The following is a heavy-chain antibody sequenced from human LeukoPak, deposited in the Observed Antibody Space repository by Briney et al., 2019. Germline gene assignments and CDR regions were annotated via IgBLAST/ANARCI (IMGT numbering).Heavy chain of an antibody. CDR2: IRYDGSNK. D-gene: IGHD4-23*01. V-gene: IGHV3-30*02. CDR3: AKDDERTTAVGY. Sequence: GGSLRLSWAASGFTFSDYGMHWVRQAPGKGLEGVAFIRYDGSNKYYADSVKGRFTIPRDNSKNTLYLQMNSLRAEDTAVYYWAKDDERTTAVGYWGQGTLVTVSS. CDR1: GFTFSDYG. J-gene: IGHJ4*02.